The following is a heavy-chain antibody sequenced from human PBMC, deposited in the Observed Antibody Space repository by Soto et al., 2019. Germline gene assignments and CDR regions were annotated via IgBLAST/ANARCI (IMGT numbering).Heavy chain of an antibody. D-gene: IGHD3-22*01. CDR1: GFTFSSYS. CDR2: ISSSSSTI. J-gene: IGHJ3*02. Sequence: HPGGSLRLSCAASGFTFSSYSMNWVRQAPGKGLEWVSYISSSSSTIYYAYSVKCRFTISRDNAKYSLYLQMNSLRAEDTAVYYCSRWGTDYYDSSGYYSDAFDIWGQGTMVTVSS. CDR3: SRWGTDYYDSSGYYSDAFDI. V-gene: IGHV3-48*01.